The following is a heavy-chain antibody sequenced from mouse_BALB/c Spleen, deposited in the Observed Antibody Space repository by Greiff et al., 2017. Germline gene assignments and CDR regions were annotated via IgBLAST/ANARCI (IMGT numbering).Heavy chain of an antibody. J-gene: IGHJ3*01. Sequence: DVHLVESGGGLVKPGGSLKLSCAASGFTFSSYAMSWVRQTPEKRLEWVATISSGGSYTYYPDSVKGRFTISRDNAKNTLYLQMSSLRSEDTAMYYCARQGDYDSSWFAYWGQGTLVTVSA. CDR2: ISSGGSYT. V-gene: IGHV5-9-3*01. D-gene: IGHD2-4*01. CDR1: GFTFSSYA. CDR3: ARQGDYDSSWFAY.